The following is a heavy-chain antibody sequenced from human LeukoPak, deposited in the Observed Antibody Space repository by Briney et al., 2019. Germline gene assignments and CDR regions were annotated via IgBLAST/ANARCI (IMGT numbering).Heavy chain of an antibody. J-gene: IGHJ3*02. CDR2: INPNSGGT. Sequence: GASVKVSCKASGYSFTSYYMHWVRQAPGQGLEWMGWINPNSGGTNYAQKFQGRVTMTRDTSISTAYMELSRLRSDDTAVYYCARGYYYEDPTFDIWGQGTMVTVSS. D-gene: IGHD3-22*01. CDR1: GYSFTSYY. V-gene: IGHV1-2*02. CDR3: ARGYYYEDPTFDI.